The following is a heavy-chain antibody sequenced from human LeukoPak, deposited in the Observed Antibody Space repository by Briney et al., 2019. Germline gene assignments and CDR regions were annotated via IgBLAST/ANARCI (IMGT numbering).Heavy chain of an antibody. V-gene: IGHV4-38-2*01. CDR3: ASGGHHYDSSGFHWFDP. CDR1: GFSISNGYY. D-gene: IGHD3-22*01. J-gene: IGHJ5*02. Sequence: SETLSLTCDVSGFSISNGYYWGWIRQPPGKGLEWIGSVYYRGTTNDNPSLMSRVSMSVDLSKNQFSLKVNSVTAADTAVYYCASGGHHYDSSGFHWFDPWGQGAPVTVSS. CDR2: VYYRGTT.